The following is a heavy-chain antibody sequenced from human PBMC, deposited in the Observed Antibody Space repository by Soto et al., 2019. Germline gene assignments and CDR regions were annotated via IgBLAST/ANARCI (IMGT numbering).Heavy chain of an antibody. CDR2: INPTGSMT. J-gene: IGHJ3*02. V-gene: IGHV1-46*01. CDR1: GYSFITSYY. Sequence: QVQLVQSGAEVKKPGASVKVSCKASGYSFITSYYMHWVRQAPGQGLEWMGIINPTGSMTKYSQRFQGRLTMTRDTSTSTDYIELTTLTSEDTAVYFCARDTGYDHDAFDIWGQVTMVTVSS. D-gene: IGHD5-12*01. CDR3: ARDTGYDHDAFDI.